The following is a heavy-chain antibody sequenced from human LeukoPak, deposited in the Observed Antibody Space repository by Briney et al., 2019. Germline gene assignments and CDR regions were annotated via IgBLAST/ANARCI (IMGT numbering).Heavy chain of an antibody. D-gene: IGHD4-23*01. J-gene: IGHJ3*02. CDR3: ARGGYGANDDAFDI. CDR1: GFTFSSYS. Sequence: GGSLRLSCAASGFTFSSYSMNWVRQAPGKGLKWASYISSSTNTIYYADSVKGRFTISRDNAKNSLFLQMNSLRDEDTAVYYCARGGYGANDDAFDIWGQGTMVTVPS. V-gene: IGHV3-48*02. CDR2: ISSSTNTI.